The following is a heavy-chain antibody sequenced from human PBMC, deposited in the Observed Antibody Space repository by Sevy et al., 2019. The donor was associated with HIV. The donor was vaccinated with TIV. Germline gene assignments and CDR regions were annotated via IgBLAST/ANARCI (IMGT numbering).Heavy chain of an antibody. CDR2: INESGIT. Sequence: SETLSLTCAVHYGSFSGYYWNWIRQVPGKGLEWIGEINESGITYYNPSLKSPVTISVDTSKKQVSLKLKSVTAVDSAVYFCARSPPVVVVPGAPSWFDPWGQGTLVTVSS. V-gene: IGHV4-34*01. D-gene: IGHD2-2*01. CDR1: YGSFSGYY. CDR3: ARSPPVVVVPGAPSWFDP. J-gene: IGHJ5*02.